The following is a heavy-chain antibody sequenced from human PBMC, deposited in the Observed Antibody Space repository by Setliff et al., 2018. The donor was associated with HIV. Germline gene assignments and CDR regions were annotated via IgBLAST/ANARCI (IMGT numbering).Heavy chain of an antibody. V-gene: IGHV1-18*01. J-gene: IGHJ4*02. D-gene: IGHD6-19*01. CDR2: ISPYNGNT. CDR3: ARVSRSGWFFDW. CDR1: GYTFSNYG. Sequence: ASVKVSCKASGYTFSNYGISWVRQAPGQGLEWMGWISPYNGNTKYAQKVQDRVTMTKDTSTSTAYMELRSLRSDDTAVYYCARVSRSGWFFDWWGQGSLVTVSS.